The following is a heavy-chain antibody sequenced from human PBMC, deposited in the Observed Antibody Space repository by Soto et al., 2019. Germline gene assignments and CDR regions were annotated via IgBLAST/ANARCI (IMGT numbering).Heavy chain of an antibody. CDR3: ARDAAAGAYFDY. Sequence: LRLSCAASGFTFSSYAMHWVRQAPGKGLEWVAVISYDGSNKYYADSVKGRFTISRDNSKNTLYLQMNSLRAEDTAVYYCARDAAAGAYFDYWGQGTLVTVS. V-gene: IGHV3-30-3*01. D-gene: IGHD6-13*01. J-gene: IGHJ4*02. CDR2: ISYDGSNK. CDR1: GFTFSSYA.